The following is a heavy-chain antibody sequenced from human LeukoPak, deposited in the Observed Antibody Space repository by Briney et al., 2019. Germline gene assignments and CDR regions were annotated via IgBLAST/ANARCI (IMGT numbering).Heavy chain of an antibody. CDR2: ISYDGETT. CDR3: AKGQQWPSFEDF. Sequence: GGSLRLSCAASGFTFNTYAMHWVRQAPGKGLEWVALISYDGETTFYADSVRGRFSVSRDNLKNTLYLQMSSLRAEDTALYYCAKGQQWPSFEDFWGQGTQVTVSS. CDR1: GFTFNTYA. D-gene: IGHD1-1*01. J-gene: IGHJ4*02. V-gene: IGHV3-30*18.